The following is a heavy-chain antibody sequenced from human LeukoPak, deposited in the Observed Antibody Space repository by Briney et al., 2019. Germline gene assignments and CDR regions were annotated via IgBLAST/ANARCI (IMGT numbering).Heavy chain of an antibody. CDR1: GFTFSSDW. D-gene: IGHD3-16*02. CDR2: ISPDGSST. Sequence: GGSLRLSCVASGFTFSSDWMHWVRQAPGKGLVWVSRISPDGSSTYYADSVKGRFTISRDNTKNALYLQMNSLRAEDTAVYYCVRGRAATYCYFDYWGQGTVVTVSS. J-gene: IGHJ4*02. CDR3: VRGRAATYCYFDY. V-gene: IGHV3-74*01.